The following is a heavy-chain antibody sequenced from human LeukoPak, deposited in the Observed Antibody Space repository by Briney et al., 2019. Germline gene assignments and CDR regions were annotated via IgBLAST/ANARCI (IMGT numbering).Heavy chain of an antibody. Sequence: SQTLSLTCTVSGGSISSGSYYWSWIRQPAGKGLEWIGRIYTSGSTNYNPSLKSRVTMSVDTSKNQFSLKLSSVTAADTAVYYCARGGDWAYFDYWGQGTLVTVSS. CDR2: IYTSGST. J-gene: IGHJ4*02. CDR3: ARGGDWAYFDY. D-gene: IGHD3/OR15-3a*01. CDR1: GGSISSGSYY. V-gene: IGHV4-61*02.